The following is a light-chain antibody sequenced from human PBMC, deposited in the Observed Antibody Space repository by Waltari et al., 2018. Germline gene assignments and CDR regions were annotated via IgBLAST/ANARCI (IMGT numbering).Light chain of an antibody. V-gene: IGKV3-11*01. CDR1: QSVGNY. CDR3: QQRRHWPPIT. Sequence: VVLTQSPATLSLSPGERATLSCRAGQSVGNYLAWYQQKPGQAPRLLTYAASNRATGIPARFSGSGSGTDFTLTISSLEPEDFAVYYCQQRRHWPPITFGQGTRLDIK. J-gene: IGKJ5*01. CDR2: AAS.